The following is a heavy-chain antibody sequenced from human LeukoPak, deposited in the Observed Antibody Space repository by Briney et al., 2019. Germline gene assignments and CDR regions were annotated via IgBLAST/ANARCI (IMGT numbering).Heavy chain of an antibody. CDR1: GFTFSSYS. V-gene: IGHV3-21*01. D-gene: IGHD3-22*01. CDR2: ISSSSSYI. J-gene: IGHJ4*02. Sequence: GGSLRLSCAASGFTFSSYSMNWVRQAPGKGPEWVSSISSSSSYIYYADSVKGRFTISRDNAKNSLYLQMNSLRAEDTAVYYCARAITMIVVVTFNRPFDYWGQGTLVTVSS. CDR3: ARAITMIVVVTFNRPFDY.